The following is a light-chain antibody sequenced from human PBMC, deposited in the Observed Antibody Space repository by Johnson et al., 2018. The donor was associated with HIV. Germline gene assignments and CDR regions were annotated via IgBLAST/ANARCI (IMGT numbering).Light chain of an antibody. CDR1: SSNIGNNY. J-gene: IGLJ1*01. CDR3: GTWDTSLSAGGV. V-gene: IGLV1-51*02. CDR2: END. Sequence: QSVLTQPPSVSAAPGQKVTISCSGSSSNIGNNYVSWYQQFPGTAPTLLIYENDKRPSGIPDRFSGSKSGTSATLGLTGLPTGDEADYYCGTWDTSLSAGGVFGSGTKVTVL.